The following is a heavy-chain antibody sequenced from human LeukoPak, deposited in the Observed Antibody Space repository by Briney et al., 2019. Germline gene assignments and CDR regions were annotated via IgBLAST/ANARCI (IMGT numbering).Heavy chain of an antibody. V-gene: IGHV3-21*01. J-gene: IGHJ4*02. CDR3: ASDNYDFWGGYYASVGY. CDR2: ISSSSSYI. D-gene: IGHD3-3*01. CDR1: GFTFSSYS. Sequence: PGGSLRLSCAASGFTFSSYSMSWVRQAPGKGLEWVSSISSSSSYIYYADSVKGRFTISRDNAKNSLYLQMNSLIDEHTAVYYCASDNYDFWGGYYASVGYWGQGTLVTVSS.